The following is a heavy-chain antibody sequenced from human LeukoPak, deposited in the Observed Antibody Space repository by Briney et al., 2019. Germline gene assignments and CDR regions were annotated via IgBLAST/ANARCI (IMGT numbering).Heavy chain of an antibody. Sequence: ASVKVSCKASGYTFTGYYMHWVRQAPGQGLEWMGWISAYNGNTNYAQKLQGRVTMTTDTSTSTAYMELRSLRSDDTAVYYCARPLAVARGAFDIWGQGTMVTVSS. CDR3: ARPLAVARGAFDI. CDR1: GYTFTGYY. J-gene: IGHJ3*02. D-gene: IGHD4-23*01. CDR2: ISAYNGNT. V-gene: IGHV1-18*04.